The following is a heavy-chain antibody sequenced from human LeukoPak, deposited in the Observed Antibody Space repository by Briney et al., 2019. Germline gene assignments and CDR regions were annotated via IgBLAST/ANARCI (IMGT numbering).Heavy chain of an antibody. Sequence: GESLNISCKGSRYSFTSYWIGWVRQMPGKGLEWMGIIYPGDSETRYSPSFQGQVTISADKSISTAYLQWSSLKASDTAMYYCARLTMVRGVTHAFDIWGQGTMVTVSS. V-gene: IGHV5-51*01. D-gene: IGHD3-10*01. CDR3: ARLTMVRGVTHAFDI. CDR2: IYPGDSET. J-gene: IGHJ3*02. CDR1: RYSFTSYW.